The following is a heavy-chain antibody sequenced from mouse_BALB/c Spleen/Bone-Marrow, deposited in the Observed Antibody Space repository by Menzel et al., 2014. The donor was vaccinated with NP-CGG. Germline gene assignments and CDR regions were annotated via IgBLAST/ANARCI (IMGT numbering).Heavy chain of an antibody. CDR3: ARYRLGTYFDY. CDR1: GFNIXDTY. Sequence: EVQLVESGAELVKPGASVKLSCTASGFNIXDTYMHWVKQRPEQGLEWIGRIDPANGNTKYDPKFQGKATITADTSSNTAYLQLSSLTSEDTAVYYCARYRLGTYFDYWGQGTTLTVSS. V-gene: IGHV14-3*02. J-gene: IGHJ2*01. CDR2: IDPANGNT. D-gene: IGHD1-2*01.